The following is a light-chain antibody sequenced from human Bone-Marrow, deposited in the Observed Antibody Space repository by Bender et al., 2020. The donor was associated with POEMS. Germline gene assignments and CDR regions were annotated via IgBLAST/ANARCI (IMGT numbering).Light chain of an antibody. CDR1: SSDVGTYNY. CDR3: SSYINTNIFVL. V-gene: IGLV2-14*03. Sequence: QSALTQPASVSGSPGQSITISCPGTSSDVGTYNYVFWYQPHPGKAPKLIISDVTNRPSGVTNRFSRSKSGNPASLTISGLQAKDVADYFCSSYINTNIFVLFGMATKVTVL. J-gene: IGLJ1*01. CDR2: DVT.